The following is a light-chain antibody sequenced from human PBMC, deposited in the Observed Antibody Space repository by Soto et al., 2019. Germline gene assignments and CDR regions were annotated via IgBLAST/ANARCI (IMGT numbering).Light chain of an antibody. CDR3: GTWDSSLSAGV. CDR1: SSNIGNNY. Sequence: QSVLTQPPSVSAAPGQKVTISCSGRSSNIGNNYVSWYQQLPGTAPKLLIYDNNKRPSGIPDRFSGSKSGTSATLDITGLQTGDEGDYYCGTWDSSLSAGVFGGGTKLTVL. V-gene: IGLV1-51*01. J-gene: IGLJ3*02. CDR2: DNN.